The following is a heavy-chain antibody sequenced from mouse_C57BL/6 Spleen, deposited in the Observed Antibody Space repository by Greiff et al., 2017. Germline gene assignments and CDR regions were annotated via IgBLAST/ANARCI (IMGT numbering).Heavy chain of an antibody. Sequence: EVKLVESEGGLVQPGRSMKLSCTASGFTFSDYYMAWVRQVPEKGLEWVANINYDGSSTYYLDFLKSRFIISRDNAKNILYLQMSSLTSEDTATYYCSRVANCNNHYYYAMDYWGQGTSVTVSS. J-gene: IGHJ4*01. CDR3: SRVANCNNHYYYAMDY. CDR1: GFTFSDYY. D-gene: IGHD4-1*02. CDR2: INYDGSST. V-gene: IGHV5-16*01.